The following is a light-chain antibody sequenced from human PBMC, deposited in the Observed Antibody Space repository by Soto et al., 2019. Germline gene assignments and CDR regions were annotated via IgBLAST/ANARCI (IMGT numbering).Light chain of an antibody. CDR1: QSLSSW. Sequence: DIPMTQSPSALSASVGDRVTITCRASQSLSSWLAWYQQKPGQAPKLLIYKASSLESGVPSRFSGSGSGTEFTLTISSLQPDDSATYYCQHLNDYRYTFGQGTKVEIK. J-gene: IGKJ2*01. CDR3: QHLNDYRYT. CDR2: KAS. V-gene: IGKV1-5*03.